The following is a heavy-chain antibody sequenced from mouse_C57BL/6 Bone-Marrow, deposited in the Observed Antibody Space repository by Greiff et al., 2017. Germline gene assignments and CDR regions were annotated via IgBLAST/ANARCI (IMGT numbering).Heavy chain of an antibody. J-gene: IGHJ2*01. CDR2: ISSGGSYT. V-gene: IGHV5-6*01. CDR1: GFTFSSYG. Sequence: EVKLVESGGDLVKPGGSLKLSCAASGFTFSSYGMSWVRQTPDKRLEWVATISSGGSYTYYPDSVKGRFTISRDNAKNTLYLQMSSLKSEDTAMYYCARQSITTVVAKDYFDYWGQGTTLTVSS. D-gene: IGHD1-1*01. CDR3: ARQSITTVVAKDYFDY.